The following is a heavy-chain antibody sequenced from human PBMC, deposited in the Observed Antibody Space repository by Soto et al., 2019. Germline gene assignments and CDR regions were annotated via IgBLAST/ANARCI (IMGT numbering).Heavy chain of an antibody. CDR2: ISGSGGST. CDR3: AKGSSYYDSSGHFGY. CDR1: GFTFSSYA. Sequence: GGXLRLSCAASGFTFSSYAMSWVRQAPGKGLEWVSAISGSGGSTYYADSVKGRLTISRDNSKNTLYLQMNSLRAEDTAVYYCAKGSSYYDSSGHFGYWGQGTLVTVSS. J-gene: IGHJ4*02. D-gene: IGHD3-22*01. V-gene: IGHV3-23*01.